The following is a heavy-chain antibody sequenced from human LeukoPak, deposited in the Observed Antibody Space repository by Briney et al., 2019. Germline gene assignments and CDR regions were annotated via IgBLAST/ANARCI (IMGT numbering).Heavy chain of an antibody. Sequence: GRSLRLSCAASGFSFSSYYMNWVRQAPRKGLEWVSYISISGSTIYYANSLKGRFTISRDNAKNSLYLQMNSLRDEDTAVYYCARDYGDFRGYYYYNMDVWGQGTTVTVSS. CDR2: ISISGSTI. V-gene: IGHV3-48*02. D-gene: IGHD4-17*01. CDR3: ARDYGDFRGYYYYNMDV. CDR1: GFSFSSYY. J-gene: IGHJ6*02.